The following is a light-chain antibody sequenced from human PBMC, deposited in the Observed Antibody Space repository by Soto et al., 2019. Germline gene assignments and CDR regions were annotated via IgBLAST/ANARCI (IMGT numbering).Light chain of an antibody. J-gene: IGKJ4*01. CDR1: QSVSNN. Sequence: EIVMTQSPATLSVSPGERATLFCRASQSVSNNLAWYQQKPGQAPRLLIYGASTRATGIPARFSGSGSGTEFTLTISSLQSEDFAVYYCQQYNNWPSLTFGGGTKVEIK. CDR3: QQYNNWPSLT. CDR2: GAS. V-gene: IGKV3-15*01.